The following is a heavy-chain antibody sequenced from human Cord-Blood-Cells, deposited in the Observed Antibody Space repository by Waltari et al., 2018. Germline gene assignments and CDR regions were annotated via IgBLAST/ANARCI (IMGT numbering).Heavy chain of an antibody. CDR1: GFTFSSYA. V-gene: IGHV3-23*01. Sequence: RLSCAASGFTFSSYAMSWVRQAPGKGLEWVSAISGSGGSTYYADPVKGRFTISRDNSKNTLYLQMNSLRAEDTAVYYCAKSHKGGRYCSSTSCNFDYWGQGTLVTVSS. D-gene: IGHD2-2*01. CDR3: AKSHKGGRYCSSTSCNFDY. CDR2: ISGSGGST. J-gene: IGHJ4*02.